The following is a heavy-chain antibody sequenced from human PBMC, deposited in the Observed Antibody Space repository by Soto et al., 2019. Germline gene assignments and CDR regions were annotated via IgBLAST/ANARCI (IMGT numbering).Heavy chain of an antibody. D-gene: IGHD2-21*02. CDR3: ARRYGGNSGDY. V-gene: IGHV4-31*03. CDR1: GGSISSDGYY. CDR2: IYYSGST. Sequence: QVQLQESGPGQVKHSQTLCLTCTVSGGSISSDGYYWSWIRQHPGKGLEWIGYIYYSGSTYYNPSLKSRVTISVDTSKNQFSLKLSSVTAADTAVYYCARRYGGNSGDYWGQGTLVTVSS. J-gene: IGHJ4*02.